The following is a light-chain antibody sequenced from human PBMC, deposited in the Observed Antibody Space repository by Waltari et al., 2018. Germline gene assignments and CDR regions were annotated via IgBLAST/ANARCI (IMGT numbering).Light chain of an antibody. CDR3: CSYAGSATPVL. J-gene: IGLJ2*01. CDR1: SSDAGDYKY. Sequence: QSALTQAASVSGSPGQPTTIPCAVTSSDAGDYKYVSWYQQHPGKAPKLMIYDVTKRPSGVSKRFSGSKSASTASLTISGLQAEDEADYYCCSYAGSATPVLFGGGTKLTVL. CDR2: DVT. V-gene: IGLV2-23*02.